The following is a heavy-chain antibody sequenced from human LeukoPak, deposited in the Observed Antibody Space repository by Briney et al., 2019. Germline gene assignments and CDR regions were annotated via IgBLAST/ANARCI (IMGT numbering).Heavy chain of an antibody. CDR1: GGSISSYY. CDR2: IYYSGST. D-gene: IGHD3-3*01. Sequence: KPSETLSLTCTVSGGSISSYYWSWIRQPPGKGLEWIGYIYYSGSTNYNPSLKSRVTISVDTSKNQFSLKLSSVTAADTAVYYCASSYYDFWARMTYYYYGMDVWGQGTTVTVSS. CDR3: ASSYYDFWARMTYYYYGMDV. V-gene: IGHV4-59*12. J-gene: IGHJ6*02.